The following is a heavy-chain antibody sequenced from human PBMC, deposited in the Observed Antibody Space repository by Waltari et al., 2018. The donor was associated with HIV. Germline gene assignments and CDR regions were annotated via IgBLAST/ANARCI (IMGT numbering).Heavy chain of an antibody. J-gene: IGHJ1*01. CDR1: GFTFDDYA. CDR3: AKDGRDGVYVEH. V-gene: IGHV3-9*01. CDR2: VNWNSDSI. D-gene: IGHD2-8*01. Sequence: EVQLVESGGGLVQPGRPLRLSCAASGFTFDDYAMHWVRQAPGKGLEWVSGVNWNSDSIGYADSVKGRFTISRDNAKNSLYLQMNSLRLEDTAFYYCAKDGRDGVYVEHWGQGTLVTVSS.